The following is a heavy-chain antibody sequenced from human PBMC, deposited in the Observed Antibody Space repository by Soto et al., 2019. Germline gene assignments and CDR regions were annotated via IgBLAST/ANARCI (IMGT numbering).Heavy chain of an antibody. J-gene: IGHJ4*02. Sequence: QVQLQESGPGLVKPSQTLYLTCTVSGGSISSCDYYWSWIRQPPGKGLEGIGYISNSGSTYYNQSRTSRFTISVDTSKNQFSLKLSAVTAADTAVYYCARWARGYSYGFDDWGQGTLVTVSS. V-gene: IGHV4-30-4*01. D-gene: IGHD5-18*01. CDR1: GGSISSCDYY. CDR3: ARWARGYSYGFDD. CDR2: ISNSGST.